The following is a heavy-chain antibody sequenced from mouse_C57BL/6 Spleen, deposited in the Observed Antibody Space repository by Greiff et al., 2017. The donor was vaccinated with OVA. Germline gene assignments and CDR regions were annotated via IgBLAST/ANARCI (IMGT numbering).Heavy chain of an antibody. Sequence: DVQLQESGPELVKPGASVKISCKASGYSFTGYYMNWVKQSPEKSLEWIGEINPSTGGTTYNQKFKAKATLTVDKSSSTAYMQLKSLTSEDSAVYYCARRDSSVDYWGQGTTLTVSS. J-gene: IGHJ2*01. V-gene: IGHV1-42*01. CDR1: GYSFTGYY. D-gene: IGHD3-2*02. CDR3: ARRDSSVDY. CDR2: INPSTGGT.